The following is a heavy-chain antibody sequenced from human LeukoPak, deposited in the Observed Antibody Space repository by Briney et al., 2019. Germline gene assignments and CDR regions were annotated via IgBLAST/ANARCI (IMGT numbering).Heavy chain of an antibody. CDR2: INPNSGGT. J-gene: IGHJ4*02. V-gene: IGHV1-2*02. D-gene: IGHD3-22*01. CDR3: ARDRSYYDSSGAY. CDR1: GYTFTGYY. Sequence: ASVKVSCKASGYTFTGYYMHWVRQAPGQGLEWMGWINPNSGGTNYAQKFQGRVTMTRDTSISTAYMELSRLRSDDTAVYYCARDRSYYDSSGAYWGQGTLVTVSS.